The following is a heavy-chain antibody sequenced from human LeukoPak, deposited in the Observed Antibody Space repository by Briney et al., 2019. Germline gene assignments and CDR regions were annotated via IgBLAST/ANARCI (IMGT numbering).Heavy chain of an antibody. V-gene: IGHV3-53*05. Sequence: GGSLRLSCAASGFTVSSDYMSWVRQAPGKGLEWVSVIYSGGSTYYADSVKGRFTISRDKSKNTVYLQMNSLRFEDTAMYYCARNWSDPWGQGTLVTVSS. CDR3: ARNWSDP. J-gene: IGHJ5*02. CDR2: IYSGGST. CDR1: GFTVSSDY.